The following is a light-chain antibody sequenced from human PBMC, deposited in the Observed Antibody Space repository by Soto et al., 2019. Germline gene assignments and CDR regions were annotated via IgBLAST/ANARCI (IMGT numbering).Light chain of an antibody. J-gene: IGKJ1*01. V-gene: IGKV3-11*01. CDR3: QQHSHWPPWT. CDR2: GAS. CDR1: ENVRTF. Sequence: VLTQSPATLSLSPGERATLSCRASENVRTFVDWYQQKPGQAPRLLIYGASNRATDIPARFSGSGSGTDFTLTISNLEPEDFAVYYCQQHSHWPPWTFGQATKVDIK.